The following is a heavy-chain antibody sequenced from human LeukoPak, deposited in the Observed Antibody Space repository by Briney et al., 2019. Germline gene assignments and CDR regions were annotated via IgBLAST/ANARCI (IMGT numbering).Heavy chain of an antibody. Sequence: SETLSLTCTVSGGSISSYYWSWIRQPPGKGLEWIGYIYYSGSTNYNPSLKSRVTISVDTSKNQFSLKLSSVTAADTAVYYCARYKYYGHDYWGQGTLVTVSS. J-gene: IGHJ4*02. V-gene: IGHV4-59*08. D-gene: IGHD3-10*01. CDR3: ARYKYYGHDY. CDR2: IYYSGST. CDR1: GGSISSYY.